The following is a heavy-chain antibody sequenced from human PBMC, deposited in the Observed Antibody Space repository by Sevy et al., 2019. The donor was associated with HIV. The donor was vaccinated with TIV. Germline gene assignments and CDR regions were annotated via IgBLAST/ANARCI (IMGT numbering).Heavy chain of an antibody. Sequence: ASVKVSCKTSSYSFSTYDFIWVRQAPGQGLDWLGWIRAENGHTLYAHRFQGRVTMTTDTSASEVYIELRNLRSDDTAIYYCATKGIIAVGTLDYWGQGTLVTVSS. J-gene: IGHJ4*02. CDR2: IRAENGHT. CDR1: SYSFSTYD. D-gene: IGHD6-13*01. CDR3: ATKGIIAVGTLDY. V-gene: IGHV1-18*01.